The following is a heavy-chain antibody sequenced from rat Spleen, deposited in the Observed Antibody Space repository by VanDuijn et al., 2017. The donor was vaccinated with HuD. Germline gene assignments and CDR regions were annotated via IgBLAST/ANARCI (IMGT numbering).Heavy chain of an antibody. CDR2: IRTNGDNT. V-gene: IGHV5-25*01. D-gene: IGHD1-9*01. Sequence: EVLLVESGGGLVQPGRSLKLSCAASGFTFNKNDMAWVRQAPTKGLEWVASIRTNGDNTYYRDSVKGRFTVSRDNAKSILYLQVDSLRSEDTATYYCARHSTYYGSFDYWGQGVMVTVSS. CDR1: GFTFNKND. J-gene: IGHJ2*01. CDR3: ARHSTYYGSFDY.